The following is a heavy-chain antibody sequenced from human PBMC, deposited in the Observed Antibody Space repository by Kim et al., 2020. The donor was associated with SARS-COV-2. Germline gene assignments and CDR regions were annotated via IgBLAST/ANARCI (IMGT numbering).Heavy chain of an antibody. CDR3: VLLPWYYYGMDV. V-gene: IGHV3-23*01. CDR2: ISGSGGST. J-gene: IGHJ6*02. Sequence: GGSLRLSCAASGFTFSSYAMSWVRQAPGKGLEWVSAISGSGGSTYYADSVKGRFTISRDNSKNTLYLQMNSLRAEDTAVYYCVLLPWYYYGMDVWGQGTTVTVSS. CDR1: GFTFSSYA.